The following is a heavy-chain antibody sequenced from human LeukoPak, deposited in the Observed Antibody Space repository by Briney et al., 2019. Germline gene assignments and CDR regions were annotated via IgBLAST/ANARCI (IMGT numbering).Heavy chain of an antibody. D-gene: IGHD1-26*01. CDR2: IIPIFGTA. CDR3: ARDSQVGATTGYYYYYYMDV. Sequence: SVKVSCKASGGTFSSYAISWVRQAPGQGLEWMGGIIPIFGTANYAQKFQGRVTITAEESTSTAYMELSSLRSEDTAVYYCARDSQVGATTGYYYYYYMDVWGKGTTVTISS. CDR1: GGTFSSYA. J-gene: IGHJ6*03. V-gene: IGHV1-69*13.